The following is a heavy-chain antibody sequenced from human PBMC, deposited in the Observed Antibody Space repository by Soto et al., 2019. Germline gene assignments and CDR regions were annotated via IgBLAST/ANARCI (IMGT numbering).Heavy chain of an antibody. V-gene: IGHV1-69*01. CDR2: IIPIFGTA. D-gene: IGHD2-2*01. Sequence: VKPSSEAPVGTTASYYMNCLEQATGKGLEWMGGIIPIFGTANYAQKFQGRVTITADESTSTAYMELSSLRSEDTAVYYCASASPRPAVDYWGQGTLVTVSS. CDR3: ASASPRPAVDY. CDR1: VGTTASYY. J-gene: IGHJ4*02.